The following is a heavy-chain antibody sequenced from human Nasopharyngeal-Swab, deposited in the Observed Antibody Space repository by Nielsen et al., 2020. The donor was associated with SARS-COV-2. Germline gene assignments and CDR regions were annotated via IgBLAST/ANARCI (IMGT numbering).Heavy chain of an antibody. Sequence: SLKISCGVSGFKVTDYAMHWVRQVPGKGLEWVSGITWRGTILGYADSVQGRFTISRDTDKNYLYLQMNSLGPEDTALYYCVKGISGMTSAFVISYYSYGLDVWGRGTTVTVSS. CDR1: GFKVTDYA. J-gene: IGHJ6*02. V-gene: IGHV3-9*01. D-gene: IGHD1-20*01. CDR3: VKGISGMTSAFVISYYSYGLDV. CDR2: ITWRGTIL.